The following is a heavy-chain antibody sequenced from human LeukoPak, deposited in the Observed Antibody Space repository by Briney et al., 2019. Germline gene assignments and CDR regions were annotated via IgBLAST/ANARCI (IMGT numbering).Heavy chain of an antibody. V-gene: IGHV3-49*04. J-gene: IGHJ4*02. Sequence: GGSLRLSCTASGFTFGDYSMNWVRQAPGKGLEWVGFIRSKAYGGTTDYAAPVKGRFTISRDDSKNTLYLQMNSLKTEDTAVYYCTTVVSNFDYWGQGTLVTVSS. D-gene: IGHD4-23*01. CDR3: TTVVSNFDY. CDR2: IRSKAYGGTT. CDR1: GFTFGDYS.